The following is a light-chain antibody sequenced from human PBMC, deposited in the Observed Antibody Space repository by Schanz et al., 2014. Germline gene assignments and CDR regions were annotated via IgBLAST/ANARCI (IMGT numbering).Light chain of an antibody. CDR2: AAS. CDR3: QQYGSSPPT. V-gene: IGKV3-20*01. Sequence: EIVLTQSPGTLSLSPGERATLSCRASQSVYANFLAWYQQKPGQAPRLLIYAASSRATGIPDRFSARGSGTDFTLTISRLEPEDFAVFYCQQYGSSPPTFGQGTKLEIK. J-gene: IGKJ2*01. CDR1: QSVYANF.